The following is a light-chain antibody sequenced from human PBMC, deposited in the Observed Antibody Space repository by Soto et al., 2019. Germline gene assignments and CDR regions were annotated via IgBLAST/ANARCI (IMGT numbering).Light chain of an antibody. Sequence: QMTQSPSSVSTSVGDRVTITCRASQVISSWLAWYQQKPGNAPKLLIYGASNLENGVPSRFSDSESGTDFTRTISSVQPEAFATYCWQQASCFPLTYGGETKVEIK. V-gene: IGKV1-12*01. CDR3: QQASCFPLT. CDR1: QVISSW. CDR2: GAS. J-gene: IGKJ4*01.